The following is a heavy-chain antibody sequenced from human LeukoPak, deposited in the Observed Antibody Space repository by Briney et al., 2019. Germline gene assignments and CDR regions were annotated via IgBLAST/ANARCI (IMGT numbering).Heavy chain of an antibody. V-gene: IGHV3-30-3*01. CDR2: LSYDGSNK. Sequence: GGSLRLSCAASGFTFSSYAMHWVRQAPGKGLEWVAVLSYDGSNKYYADSVKGRFTISRDNSKNTLYLQMNSLRAEDTAVYYCAKDLRAYYDSSGYPVPGYWGQGTLVTVSS. CDR3: AKDLRAYYDSSGYPVPGY. D-gene: IGHD3-22*01. CDR1: GFTFSSYA. J-gene: IGHJ4*02.